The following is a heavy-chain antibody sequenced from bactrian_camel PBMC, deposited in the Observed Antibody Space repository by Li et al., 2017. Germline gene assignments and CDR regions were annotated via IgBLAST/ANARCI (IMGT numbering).Heavy chain of an antibody. CDR1: GVAYSRTC. CDR3: TARYEFGLGACRGVGGLGF. V-gene: IGHV3S40*01. J-gene: IGHJ6*01. D-gene: IGHD1*01. CDR2: IATGSGNT. Sequence: VQLVESGGGSVQADGSLRLSCAISGVAYSRTCMAWFRQAPGKEREGVARIATGSGNTYYADSVKGRFTISQDNAKNTVYLQMNSLTPGDTAMYYCTARYEFGLGACRGVGGLGFWGQGTQVTVS.